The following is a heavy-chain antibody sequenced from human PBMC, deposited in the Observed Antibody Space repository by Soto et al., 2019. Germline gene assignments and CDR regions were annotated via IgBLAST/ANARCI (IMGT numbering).Heavy chain of an antibody. CDR3: AHMGSPGRQQLGSGYFAY. V-gene: IGHV2-5*02. CDR2: IYWDDDK. J-gene: IGHJ4*02. Sequence: QITLKESGPTLVKPTQTLTLTCTFSGFSLSTSGVGVGWIRQPPGKALEWLALIYWDDDKRYSPSLKSRLTITKNTSKTHVGLNRTTMHPVDTATCYCAHMGSPGRQQLGSGYFAYWGQGTLVTVSS. CDR1: GFSLSTSGVG. D-gene: IGHD6-13*01.